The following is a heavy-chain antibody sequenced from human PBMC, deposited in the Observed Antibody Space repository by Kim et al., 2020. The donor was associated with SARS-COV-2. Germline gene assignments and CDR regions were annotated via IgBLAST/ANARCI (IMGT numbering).Heavy chain of an antibody. D-gene: IGHD2-2*01. CDR2: ISGSGGST. Sequence: GGSLRLSCAASGFTFSSYAMSWVRQAPGKGLEWVSAISGSGGSTYYADSVKGRFTISRDNSKNTLYLQMNSLRAEDTVVYYCAKYGEMYCSSTSCSNYYYCGIDVWGPVTTFTVSS. V-gene: IGHV3-23*01. CDR3: AKYGEMYCSSTSCSNYYYCGIDV. CDR1: GFTFSSYA. J-gene: IGHJ6*02.